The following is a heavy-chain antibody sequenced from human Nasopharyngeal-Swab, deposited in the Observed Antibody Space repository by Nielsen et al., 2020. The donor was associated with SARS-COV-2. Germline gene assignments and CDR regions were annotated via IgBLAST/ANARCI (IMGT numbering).Heavy chain of an antibody. D-gene: IGHD3-3*01. J-gene: IGHJ6*03. CDR3: ARVFGDFWSGYYIDRYYYYMDV. CDR2: ISSSGSTI. V-gene: IGHV3-11*04. Sequence: WIRQHPGKGLEWVSYISSSGSTIYYADSVKGRFTISRDNAKNSLYLQMNSLRAEDTAVYCCARVFGDFWSGYYIDRYYYYMDVWGKGTTVTVSS.